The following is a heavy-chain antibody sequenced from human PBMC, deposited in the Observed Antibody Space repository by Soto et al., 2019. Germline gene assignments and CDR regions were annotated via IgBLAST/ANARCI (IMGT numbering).Heavy chain of an antibody. D-gene: IGHD1-26*01. CDR2: IDHSDSDT. CDR1: GYSFTSYW. CDR3: ARREGYFDY. Sequence: EVQLVQSGAEVKKPGESLRISCKGSGYSFTSYWITGVRRVPGKGLEWMGRIDHSDSDTNYSPSFQGHVTISADKSTSTAYVQWSSRKASDTAKYYCARREGYFDYWGQGTLVTVSS. V-gene: IGHV5-10-1*01. J-gene: IGHJ4*02.